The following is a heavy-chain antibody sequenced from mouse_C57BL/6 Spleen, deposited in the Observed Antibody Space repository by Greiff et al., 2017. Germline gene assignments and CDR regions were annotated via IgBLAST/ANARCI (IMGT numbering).Heavy chain of an antibody. Sequence: DVKLVETGGGLVKPGGSLKLSCAASGFTFSSYAMSWVRQTPEKRLEWVATISDGGSYTYYPDNVKGRFTISRDNAKNNLYLQMSHLKSEDTAMYYCARDREGSAWFAYWGQGTLVTVSA. CDR3: ARDREGSAWFAY. V-gene: IGHV5-4*01. CDR2: ISDGGSYT. J-gene: IGHJ3*01. CDR1: GFTFSSYA.